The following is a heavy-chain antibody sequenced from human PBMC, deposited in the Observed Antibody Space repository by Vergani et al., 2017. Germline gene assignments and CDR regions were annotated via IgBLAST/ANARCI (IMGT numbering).Heavy chain of an antibody. CDR1: GFTFDTYT. J-gene: IGHJ5*01. V-gene: IGHV3-23*01. D-gene: IGHD1-1*01. CDR2: ISSGGGDI. CDR3: AKGGWNYWFDS. Sequence: EVQLLESGGGLVQPGGSRRLSCAGAGFTFDTYTMAYVRQAPGKGLEWVATISSGGGDIFYADSVKGRFTISRDNSKNTLFLQMNSLKDEDTAIYYCAKGGWNYWFDSWGQGTLVIVS.